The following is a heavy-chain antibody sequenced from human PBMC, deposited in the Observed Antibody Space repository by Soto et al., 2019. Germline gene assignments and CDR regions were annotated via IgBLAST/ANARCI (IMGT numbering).Heavy chain of an antibody. CDR1: GFTFSSCG. CDR3: GKGRSYYYYYGVDV. CDR2: IIGSGGST. Sequence: PGGSLSLSCAASGFTFSSCGMGWVRQAPGKGLEWVSDIIGSGGSTYYADAVKGRFTISRDNSKSTLYLQMNSLRAEDTAVYYCGKGRSYYYYYGVDVWGQGTTVTVSS. V-gene: IGHV3-23*01. D-gene: IGHD1-26*01. J-gene: IGHJ6*02.